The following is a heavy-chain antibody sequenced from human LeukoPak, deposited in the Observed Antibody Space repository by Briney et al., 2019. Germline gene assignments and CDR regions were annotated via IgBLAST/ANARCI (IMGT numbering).Heavy chain of an antibody. CDR3: ARDYSSSFWSGCQNYGMDV. CDR1: GFTVSSNY. J-gene: IGHJ6*02. Sequence: GGSLRLSCAASGFTVSSNYMSWVRQAPGKGLEWVSVIYSGGSTYYADSVKGRFTISRDNSKNTLYLQMDSLRAEDTAVYYCARDYSSSFWSGCQNYGMDVWGQGTTVTVSS. D-gene: IGHD3-3*01. CDR2: IYSGGST. V-gene: IGHV3-66*01.